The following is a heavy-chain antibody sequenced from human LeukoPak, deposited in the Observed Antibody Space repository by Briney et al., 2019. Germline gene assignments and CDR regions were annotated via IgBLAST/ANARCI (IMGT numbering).Heavy chain of an antibody. CDR2: IDNSGGT. Sequence: PSETLSLTRTVSRGSLSSGGDCCGWVRQHPGKGLEWIGFIDNSGGTYYNPSLKSRTIISVDTSKNQFSLKLSSVTAADTAMYYCARIKVASTLDTSGEGDLVTVSS. CDR3: ARIKVASTLDT. V-gene: IGHV4-31*03. D-gene: IGHD2-15*01. CDR1: RGSLSSGGDC. J-gene: IGHJ5*02.